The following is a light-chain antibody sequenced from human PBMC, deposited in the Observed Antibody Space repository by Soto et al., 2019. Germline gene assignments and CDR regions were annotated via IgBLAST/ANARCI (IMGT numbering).Light chain of an antibody. CDR3: AAWDDSLSGYV. Sequence: QSVLTQPPSASGTPGQRVTISCSGSSSNIGNYYEYWYQQFPGTAPKLLIYSNNQRPSGVPDRFSGSKSGTSASLAISGLRSEDEADYYCAAWDDSLSGYVFGTGTKLTVL. J-gene: IGLJ1*01. CDR2: SNN. CDR1: SSNIGNYY. V-gene: IGLV1-47*02.